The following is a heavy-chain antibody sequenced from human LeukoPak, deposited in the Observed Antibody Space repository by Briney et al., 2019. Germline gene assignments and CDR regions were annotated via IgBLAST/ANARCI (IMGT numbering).Heavy chain of an antibody. Sequence: GGSLRRSCAASGFTFSSYWMIWVRPAPGKGLEWVANIKQDGSEKYYVDSVKGRFTISRDNAKNSLYLQMNSLRAEDTAVYYCARDDCSSISCYHNWFDPWGQGTLVTVSS. CDR1: GFTFSSYW. CDR2: IKQDGSEK. V-gene: IGHV3-7*01. CDR3: ARDDCSSISCYHNWFDP. D-gene: IGHD2-2*01. J-gene: IGHJ5*02.